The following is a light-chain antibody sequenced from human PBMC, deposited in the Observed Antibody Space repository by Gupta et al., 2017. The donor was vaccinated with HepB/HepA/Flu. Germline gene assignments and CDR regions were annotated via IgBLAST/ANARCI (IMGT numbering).Light chain of an antibody. J-gene: IGLJ2*01. CDR3: ATWDDSLNGVI. CDR2: SNN. V-gene: IGLV1-36*01. Sequence: QSVLTQPPSVSEVPGQRVTISCSGSSSNTGNNAVNWYQQLPGAAPRLIIYSNNMRPSAVSDRFCGSKSGTSASLAIRGLQSEDEAHYYCATWDDSLNGVIFGGGTQLTVL. CDR1: SSNTGNNA.